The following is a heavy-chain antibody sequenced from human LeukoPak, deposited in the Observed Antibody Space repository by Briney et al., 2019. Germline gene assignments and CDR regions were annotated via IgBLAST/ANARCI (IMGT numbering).Heavy chain of an antibody. Sequence: SETLSLTCTVSGGSISSSSYYWGWIRQPPGKGLEWIGSIYYSGSTYYNPSLKSRVTISVDTSKNQFSLKLSSVTAADTAVYYCARQARKIVGAPRHGFDYWGQGTLVTVSS. J-gene: IGHJ4*02. CDR2: IYYSGST. CDR3: ARQARKIVGAPRHGFDY. V-gene: IGHV4-39*01. CDR1: GGSISSSSYY. D-gene: IGHD1-26*01.